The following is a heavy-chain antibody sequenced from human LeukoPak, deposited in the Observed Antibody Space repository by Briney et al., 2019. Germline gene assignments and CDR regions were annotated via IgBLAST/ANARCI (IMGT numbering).Heavy chain of an antibody. V-gene: IGHV4-34*01. CDR1: GGSFSGYY. J-gene: IGHJ5*02. D-gene: IGHD3-10*01. CDR3: ATGTYYYGSGTYYTGGYWFDP. Sequence: SETLSLTCAVYGGSFSGYYWSWIRQPPGKGREWIGEINHSGSTNYNPSLKGRVTISVDTSKNQFSLKLSSVTAADTAVYYCATGTYYYGSGTYYTGGYWFDPWGQGTLVTVSS. CDR2: INHSGST.